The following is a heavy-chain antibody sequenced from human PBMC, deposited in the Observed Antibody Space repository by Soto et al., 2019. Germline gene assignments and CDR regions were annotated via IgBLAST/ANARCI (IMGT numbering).Heavy chain of an antibody. Sequence: QVQLVESGGGVVQPGRSLRLSCAASGFTFSSYGMHWVRQAPGKGLEWVAVISYDGSNKYYADSVKGRLTISRDNSKNALYLEMNGLRGEDTAVYYCAIDNGSGCDWLRVGYGSEIWGQGTMVTVSS. CDR1: GFTFSSYG. D-gene: IGHD5-12*01. V-gene: IGHV3-30*03. J-gene: IGHJ3*02. CDR2: ISYDGSNK. CDR3: AIDNGSGCDWLRVGYGSEI.